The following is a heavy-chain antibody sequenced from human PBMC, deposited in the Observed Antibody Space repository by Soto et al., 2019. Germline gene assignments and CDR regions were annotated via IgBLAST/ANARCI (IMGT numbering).Heavy chain of an antibody. CDR3: ARFYSGSYFHFDY. D-gene: IGHD1-26*01. CDR2: ISSSSSYT. Sequence: QVQLVESGGGLVKPGGSLRLSCAASGFTFSDYYMSWIRQAPGKGLEWVSYISSSSSYTNYADSVKGRFTISRDNAKNSLYLQMNSLRAEDTAVYYCARFYSGSYFHFDYWGQGTLVTVSS. J-gene: IGHJ4*02. CDR1: GFTFSDYY. V-gene: IGHV3-11*06.